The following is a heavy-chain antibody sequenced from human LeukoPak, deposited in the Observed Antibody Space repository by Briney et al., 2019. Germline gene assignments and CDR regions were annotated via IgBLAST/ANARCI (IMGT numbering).Heavy chain of an antibody. J-gene: IGHJ4*02. CDR2: INPNSGGT. Sequence: ASVKVSCKASGYTFTGYYMHWVRQAPGRGLEWMGWINPNSGGTNYAQKFQGRVTMTRDTSISTAYMELSRLRSDDTAVYYCARDSPGIAAAGTSLGYWGQGTLVTVSS. D-gene: IGHD6-13*01. CDR3: ARDSPGIAAAGTSLGY. V-gene: IGHV1-2*02. CDR1: GYTFTGYY.